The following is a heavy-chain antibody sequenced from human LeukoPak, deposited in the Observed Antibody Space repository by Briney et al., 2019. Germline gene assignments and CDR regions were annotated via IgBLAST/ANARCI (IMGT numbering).Heavy chain of an antibody. Sequence: NPSETPSLTCAVSGGSITNSYWWTWVRQSPRKGLEWVGEIYYSGSTNYNPSLKSRVTMSVDKSKNQFSLKLSSVTAADTAFYFCARAGGRDFHFDSWGQGTLVTVSS. CDR1: GGSITNSYW. J-gene: IGHJ4*02. D-gene: IGHD5-12*01. CDR2: IYYSGST. V-gene: IGHV4-4*02. CDR3: ARAGGRDFHFDS.